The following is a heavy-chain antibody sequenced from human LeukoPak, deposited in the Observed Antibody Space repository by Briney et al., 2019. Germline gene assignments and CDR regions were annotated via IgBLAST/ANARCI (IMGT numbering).Heavy chain of an antibody. CDR2: INQDGSEM. J-gene: IGHJ6*02. CDR1: GFTLSSYW. Sequence: PGGSLRLSRAASGFTLSSYWMTWVRQAPGKGLQWVANINQDGSEMYYVDSVKGRFTISRDNAKNSLYLQMNSLRAEDTAVYYCARSAGEIYYYYGMDVWGQGTTVTVSS. V-gene: IGHV3-7*04. CDR3: ARSAGEIYYYYGMDV. D-gene: IGHD3-16*01.